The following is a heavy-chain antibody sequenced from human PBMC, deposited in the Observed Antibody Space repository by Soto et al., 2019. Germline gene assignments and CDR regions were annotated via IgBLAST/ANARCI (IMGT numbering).Heavy chain of an antibody. D-gene: IGHD3-10*01. CDR1: GYTFTSYD. CDR3: ARANYGSGSYLYYYYGMDV. V-gene: IGHV1-8*01. CDR2: MNPNSGNT. J-gene: IGHJ6*02. Sequence: VASVKVSCKASGYTFTSYDINWVRQATGQGLEWMGWMNPNSGNTGYAQKFQGRVTMTRNTSISTAYMELSSLRSEDTAVYYCARANYGSGSYLYYYYGMDVCGQGPTLTVSS.